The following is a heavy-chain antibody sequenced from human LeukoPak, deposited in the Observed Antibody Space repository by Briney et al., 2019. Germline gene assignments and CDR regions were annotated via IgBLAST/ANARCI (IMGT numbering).Heavy chain of an antibody. CDR3: AKGGDILTGYNHPFDY. V-gene: IGHV3-9*01. CDR1: GFTFDDYA. J-gene: IGHJ4*02. D-gene: IGHD3-9*01. Sequence: PGGSLRLSCAASGFTFDDYAMHWVRQAPGKGLEWVSGISWNSGSIGYADSVKGRFTISRDNAKNSLYLQMNSLRAEDTALYYCAKGGDILTGYNHPFDYWGQGTLVTVSS. CDR2: ISWNSGSI.